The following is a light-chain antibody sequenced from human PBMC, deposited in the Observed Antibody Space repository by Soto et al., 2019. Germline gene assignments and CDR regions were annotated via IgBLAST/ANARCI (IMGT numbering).Light chain of an antibody. CDR1: QDISNY. V-gene: IGKV1-33*01. Sequence: DIQMTQSPSSLSASVGDRATITCQASQDISNYLNWYQQKPGKAPKLLMYDASNLETGVPSRFTGSGSGTEFTLTISSLQSDDFATYYCQQYSTYPITFGQGTRLEIK. J-gene: IGKJ5*01. CDR3: QQYSTYPIT. CDR2: DAS.